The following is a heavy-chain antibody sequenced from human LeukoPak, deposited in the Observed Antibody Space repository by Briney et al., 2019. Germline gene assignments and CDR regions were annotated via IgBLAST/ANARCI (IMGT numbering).Heavy chain of an antibody. CDR1: GYNCMFYG. CDR3: ARIGLWRYYFDY. D-gene: IGHD2/OR15-2a*01. V-gene: IGHV1-18*04. Sequence: GASVKVSCKASGYNCMFYGISWVRQAPGQGLEWMGWISANNGNTNYAQKFQGRVTMTTDISTSTSYMELRSLRSDDTAVYYCARIGLWRYYFDYWGQGTLVTVSS. CDR2: ISANNGNT. J-gene: IGHJ4*02.